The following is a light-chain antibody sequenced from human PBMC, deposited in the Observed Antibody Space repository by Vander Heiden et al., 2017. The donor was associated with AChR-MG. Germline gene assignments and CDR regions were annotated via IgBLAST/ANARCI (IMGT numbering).Light chain of an antibody. CDR1: QSVLTF. Sequence: EIVLTQSPATLSLSPGERATLSCRASQSVLTFLAGYQHKPGQPPRLLISDASNRATGIPARFRGSGSGTDFTLTISTLEPEDFAVYYCQQRYNWPRTFGQGTRVEI. J-gene: IGKJ1*01. CDR3: QQRYNWPRT. V-gene: IGKV3-11*01. CDR2: DAS.